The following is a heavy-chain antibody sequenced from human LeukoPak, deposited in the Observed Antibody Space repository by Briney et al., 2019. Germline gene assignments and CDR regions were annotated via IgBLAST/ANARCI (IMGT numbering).Heavy chain of an antibody. CDR3: ARAENIPHAFDI. Sequence: GGSLRLSCAASGFTFSSSAMSWVRQAPGKGLEWVSSISGSGDSTYYADSVKGRFTISRDNSKNTLYLQMNSLRAEDTAVYYCARAENIPHAFDIWGQGTMVTVSS. J-gene: IGHJ3*02. D-gene: IGHD2-2*02. V-gene: IGHV3-23*01. CDR1: GFTFSSSA. CDR2: ISGSGDST.